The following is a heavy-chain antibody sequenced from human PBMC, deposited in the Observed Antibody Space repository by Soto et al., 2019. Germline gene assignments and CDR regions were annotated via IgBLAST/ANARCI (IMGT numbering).Heavy chain of an antibody. D-gene: IGHD3-10*01. Sequence: EVQLLESGGGLVQPGGSLRLSCAASGFTFSSYAMSWVRQAPGKGLEWVSAISGSGGSTYYADSVKGRFTISRDNSKNTLYLQMNSLRAEDTSVYYCAKRYSPPLWTSGGGFDYWGQGTLVTVSS. CDR1: GFTFSSYA. V-gene: IGHV3-23*01. CDR3: AKRYSPPLWTSGGGFDY. J-gene: IGHJ4*02. CDR2: ISGSGGST.